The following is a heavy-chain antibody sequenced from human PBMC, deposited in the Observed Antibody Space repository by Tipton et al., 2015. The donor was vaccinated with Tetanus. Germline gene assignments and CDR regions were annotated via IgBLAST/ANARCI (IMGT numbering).Heavy chain of an antibody. Sequence: SLRLSCAASGFIFSSYGIHWVRQAPGKGLEWVAVSWYDGTDKYYADSVKGRFTISRDNSKNTLYLQMNSLRAEDTAVYYCAREADCSGGCFFSGDFDNWGQGTQVTVSS. CDR2: SWYDGTDK. CDR1: GFIFSSYG. V-gene: IGHV3-33*01. CDR3: AREADCSGGCFFSGDFDN. D-gene: IGHD2-15*01. J-gene: IGHJ4*02.